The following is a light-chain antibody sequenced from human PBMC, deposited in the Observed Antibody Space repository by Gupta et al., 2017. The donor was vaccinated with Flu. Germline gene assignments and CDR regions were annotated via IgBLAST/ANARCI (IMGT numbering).Light chain of an antibody. CDR1: ESITTF. J-gene: IGKJ4*01. Sequence: PSSLSASVGDRVTITCRASESITTFLNWDQQKPGKAPNLLINAASSLKSGVPLRFSGDGSGTEFTLTISRLQPEDFATYYCQQSYIFPLTFGGGTKVQI. CDR2: AAS. V-gene: IGKV1-39*01. CDR3: QQSYIFPLT.